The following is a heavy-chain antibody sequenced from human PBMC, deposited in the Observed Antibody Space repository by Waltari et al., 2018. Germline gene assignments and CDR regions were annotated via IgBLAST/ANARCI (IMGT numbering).Heavy chain of an antibody. J-gene: IGHJ6*03. CDR2: IIPIFGTA. CDR3: ARDGLNCSGGSCYRTYYYYMDV. CDR1: GGTFSSYA. V-gene: IGHV1-69*06. Sequence: QVQLVQSGAEVKKPGSSVKVSCKASGGTFSSYAISWVRQAPGQGLEWMGGIIPIFGTANYAQKFQGRVTSTADKSTSTAYIELGSLGSEDTAVYYCARDGLNCSGGSCYRTYYYYMDVWGKGTTVTVSS. D-gene: IGHD2-15*01.